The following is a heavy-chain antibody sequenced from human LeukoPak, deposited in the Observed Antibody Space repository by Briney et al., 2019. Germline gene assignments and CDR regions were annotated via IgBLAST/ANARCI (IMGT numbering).Heavy chain of an antibody. CDR3: ARGRRYYGSGSYWYFDY. CDR1: GYTFTSYG. D-gene: IGHD3-10*01. V-gene: IGHV1-8*01. J-gene: IGHJ4*02. CDR2: MNPNSGNT. Sequence: GASVKVSCKASGYTFTSYGINWVRQATGQGLEWMGWMNPNSGNTGYAQKFQGRVTMTRNTSISTAYMELSSLRSEDTAVYYCARGRRYYGSGSYWYFDYWGQGTLVTVSS.